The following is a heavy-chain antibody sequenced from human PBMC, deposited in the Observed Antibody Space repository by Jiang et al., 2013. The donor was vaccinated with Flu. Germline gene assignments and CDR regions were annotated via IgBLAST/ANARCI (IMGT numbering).Heavy chain of an antibody. J-gene: IGHJ6*02. D-gene: IGHD3-22*01. Sequence: GRSLRLSCAASGFTFSSYGMHWVRQAPGKGLEWVAVISYDGSNKYYADSVKGRFTISRDNSKNTLYLQMNSLRAEDTAVYYCAKDGTYYYDSSGQRGMDVWGQGTTVTVSS. CDR2: ISYDGSNK. V-gene: IGHV3-30*18. CDR3: AKDGTYYYDSSGQRGMDV. CDR1: GFTFSSYG.